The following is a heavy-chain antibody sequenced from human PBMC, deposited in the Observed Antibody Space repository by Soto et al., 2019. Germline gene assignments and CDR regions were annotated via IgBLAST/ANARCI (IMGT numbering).Heavy chain of an antibody. V-gene: IGHV4-34*01. Sequence: QVQLQQWGAGLLKPSETLSLTCAVYGGSFSGYYWSGIRQPPGKGLEWIGEINHSGSTNYNPSLKRRVTISVDTSTNQFSLKLSSVTAADTAVYYCARGRSGRYCSSTSCRTKQDYWGQGTLVTVSS. CDR1: GGSFSGYY. D-gene: IGHD2-2*01. J-gene: IGHJ4*02. CDR3: ARGRSGRYCSSTSCRTKQDY. CDR2: INHSGST.